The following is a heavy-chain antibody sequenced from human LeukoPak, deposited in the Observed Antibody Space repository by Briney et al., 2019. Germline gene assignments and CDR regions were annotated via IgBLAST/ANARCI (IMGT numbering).Heavy chain of an antibody. CDR2: IIPIFGTA. CDR3: ARIALGGY. Sequence: GASVKVSCKASGGTYSSYAISGVRQAAGQGLEWMEGIIPIFGTASYAQKFQGRVTITADKSTRTAYMELSSLRSEDTAVYYCARIALGGYWGQGTLVTVSS. CDR1: GGTYSSYA. V-gene: IGHV1-69*06. J-gene: IGHJ4*02. D-gene: IGHD6-19*01.